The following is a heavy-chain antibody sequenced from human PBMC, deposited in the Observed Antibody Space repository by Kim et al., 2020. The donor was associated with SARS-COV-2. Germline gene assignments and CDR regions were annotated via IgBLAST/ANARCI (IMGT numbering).Heavy chain of an antibody. D-gene: IGHD2-15*01. J-gene: IGHJ5*02. Sequence: QEFQGRVTITRDTSASTAYMELSSLRSEDTAVYYCARGYCSGGVCNWFDPWGRGTLVTVSS. CDR3: ARGYCSGGVCNWFDP. V-gene: IGHV1-3*01.